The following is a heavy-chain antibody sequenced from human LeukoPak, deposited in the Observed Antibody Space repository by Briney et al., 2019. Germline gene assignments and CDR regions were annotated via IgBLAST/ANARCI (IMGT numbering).Heavy chain of an antibody. D-gene: IGHD6-19*01. Sequence: PSETLSLTCTVSGGSISSGGYYWSWIRQHPGKGLEWIGYIYYSGSTYCNPSLKSRVTISVDTSKNQFSLKLSSVTAADTAVYYCARALRSGWYPYFGYWGQGTLVTVSS. CDR3: ARALRSGWYPYFGY. V-gene: IGHV4-31*03. CDR2: IYYSGST. J-gene: IGHJ4*02. CDR1: GGSISSGGYY.